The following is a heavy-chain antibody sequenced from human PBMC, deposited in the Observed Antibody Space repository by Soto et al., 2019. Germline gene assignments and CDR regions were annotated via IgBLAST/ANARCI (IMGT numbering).Heavy chain of an antibody. D-gene: IGHD6-19*01. J-gene: IGHJ4*02. CDR1: GYTFTGYY. CDR2: INPNSGGT. V-gene: IGHV1-2*04. CDR3: ARAAVAGEFDY. Sequence: VKVSCKASGYTFTGYYMHWVRQAPGQGLEWMGWINPNSGGTNYAQKFQGWVTMTRXXXIXXAXXEXTRXXSDDTAVYYCARAAVAGEFDYWGQGTLVTVSS.